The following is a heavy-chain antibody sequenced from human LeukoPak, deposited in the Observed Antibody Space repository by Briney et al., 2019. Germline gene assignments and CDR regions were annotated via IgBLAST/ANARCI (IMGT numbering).Heavy chain of an antibody. CDR1: GFTFSTYW. CDR2: IKQDGSEK. CDR3: TREVQAAGKTLDY. D-gene: IGHD6-13*01. Sequence: GGSLRLSCAASGFTFSTYWMSWVRQAPGKGLEWVANIKQDGSEKFYVDSVKGRFTISRDNAKNSVYLQMNSLRAEDTAVYYCTREVQAAGKTLDYWGQGTLITVSS. J-gene: IGHJ4*02. V-gene: IGHV3-7*01.